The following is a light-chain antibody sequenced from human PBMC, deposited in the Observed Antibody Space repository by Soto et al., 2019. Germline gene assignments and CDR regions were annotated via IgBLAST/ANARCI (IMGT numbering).Light chain of an antibody. J-gene: IGLJ3*02. V-gene: IGLV7-46*01. CDR2: DTS. Sequence: QTVVTQEPSLTVSPGGTVTLTCASSTGAVTSGRFASWFQHKPGQPPRPLIYDTSNKHSWTPARFSGSLLGGKAALTLAGAQTDDEADYYCLLSYSGTSWVFGGGTKVTVL. CDR3: LLSYSGTSWV. CDR1: TGAVTSGRF.